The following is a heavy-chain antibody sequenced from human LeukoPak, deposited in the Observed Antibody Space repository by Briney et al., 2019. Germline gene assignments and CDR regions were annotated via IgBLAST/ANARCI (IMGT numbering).Heavy chain of an antibody. V-gene: IGHV3-7*01. CDR1: GFTFSSYW. CDR2: IKQDGSEK. D-gene: IGHD3-10*01. Sequence: GGSLRLSCAASGFTFSSYWMSWVRQAPGKGLEWVANIKQDGSEKYYVDSVKGRFTISRDNAKNSLYLQTNSLRAEDTAVYYCARPRLLWFGELLYWGQGTLVTVSS. CDR3: ARPRLLWFGELLY. J-gene: IGHJ4*02.